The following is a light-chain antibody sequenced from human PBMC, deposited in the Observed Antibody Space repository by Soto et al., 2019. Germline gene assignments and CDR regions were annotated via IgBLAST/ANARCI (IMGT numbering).Light chain of an antibody. CDR3: CSYAGSSLVV. Sequence: QSALTQPASVSGSPGQSITISCTSSDVGTYNLVSWYQHHPGKAPKLMIYDVSKRPSGVSNRFSGSKSGNTASLTISGLQAEDEADYYCCSYAGSSLVVFGGGTKVTVL. V-gene: IGLV2-23*02. J-gene: IGLJ2*01. CDR2: DVS. CDR1: SSDVGTYNL.